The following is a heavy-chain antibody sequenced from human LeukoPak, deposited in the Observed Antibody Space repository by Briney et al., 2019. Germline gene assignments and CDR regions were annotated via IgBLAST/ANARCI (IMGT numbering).Heavy chain of an antibody. CDR3: ARQSGSGFANYYYGMDV. CDR1: GGSISSSSYY. D-gene: IGHD6-25*01. CDR2: IYYSGST. Sequence: PSETLSLTCTVSGGSISSSSYYWGWIRQPPGKGLEWIGNIYYSGSTYYNPSLKSRVTISVDTSKNQFSLKLSSVTAADTAMYYCARQSGSGFANYYYGMDVWGQGTTVTVSS. V-gene: IGHV4-39*01. J-gene: IGHJ6*02.